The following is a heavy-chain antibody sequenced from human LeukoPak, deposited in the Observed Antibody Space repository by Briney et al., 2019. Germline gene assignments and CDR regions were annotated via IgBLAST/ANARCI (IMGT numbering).Heavy chain of an antibody. CDR1: GYTLTELS. CDR2: FDPEDGET. CDR3: ATIMITFGGVIVMPWAFDI. D-gene: IGHD3-16*02. Sequence: ASVKVSCKVSGYTLTELSMHWVRQAPGKGLEWMGGFDPEDGETIYAQKFQGRVTMTEDTSTDTAYMELSSLRSEDTAVCYCATIMITFGGVIVMPWAFDIWGQGTMVTVSS. J-gene: IGHJ3*02. V-gene: IGHV1-24*01.